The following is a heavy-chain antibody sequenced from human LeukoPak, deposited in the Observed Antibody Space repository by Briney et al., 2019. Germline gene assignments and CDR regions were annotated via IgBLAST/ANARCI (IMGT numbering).Heavy chain of an antibody. CDR2: ISGSGGST. CDR3: ARGATGSDY. D-gene: IGHD1-1*01. V-gene: IGHV3-23*01. CDR1: GFTFSSYA. Sequence: GGSLRLSCAASGFTFSSYAMSWVRQAPGKGLEWVSAISGSGGSTYYADSVKGRFTISRDNAKNSLFLQMNSLRVEDTAVYYCARGATGSDYWGQGTLVTVSS. J-gene: IGHJ4*02.